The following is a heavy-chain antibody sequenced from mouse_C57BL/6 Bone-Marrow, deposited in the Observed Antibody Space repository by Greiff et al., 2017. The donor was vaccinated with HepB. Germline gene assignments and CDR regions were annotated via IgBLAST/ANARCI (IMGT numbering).Heavy chain of an antibody. D-gene: IGHD1-1*01. CDR2: IWRGGST. CDR1: GFSLTSYG. CDR3: AKNGGYYGSSYDYAMDY. J-gene: IGHJ4*01. V-gene: IGHV2-5*01. Sequence: VKLVESGPGLVQPSQSLSITCTVSGFSLTSYGVHWVRQSPGKGLEWLGVIWRGGSTDYNAAFMSRLSITKDNSKSQVFFKMNSLQADDTAIYYCAKNGGYYGSSYDYAMDYWGQGTSVTVSS.